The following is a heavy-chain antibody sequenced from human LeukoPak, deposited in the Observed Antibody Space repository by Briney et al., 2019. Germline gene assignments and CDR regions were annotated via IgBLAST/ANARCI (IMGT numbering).Heavy chain of an antibody. D-gene: IGHD3-22*01. CDR1: GGTFRHFA. J-gene: IGHJ5*02. CDR2: IIPTLDLV. V-gene: IGHV1-69*04. CDR3: ARADSSGYPAAP. Sequence: GSSVKVSCKASGGTFRHFAITWVRQAPGQGLEWMGRIIPTLDLVDYAQHFQGRVTFTADKSTNTVYLVLSSLGAGDTAVFYCARADSSGYPAAPWGQGTLVTVSS.